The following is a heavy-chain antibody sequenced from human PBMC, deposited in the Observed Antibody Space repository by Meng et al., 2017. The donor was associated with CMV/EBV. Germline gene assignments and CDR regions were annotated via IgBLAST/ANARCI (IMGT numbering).Heavy chain of an antibody. CDR3: AGSRPGGGACDY. V-gene: IGHV4-4*07. CDR1: VSSIKNYN. CDR2: IQVIGHT. D-gene: IGHD3-16*01. J-gene: IGHJ4*02. Sequence: QVLYKESGPGLLRPSAPLSLSIVVSVSSIKNYNWIWVRQPAGEGLEWIGLIQVIGHTVYNPSLKSRVTVSLDASKRQFSLTLNSVTAADTATYYCAGSRPGGGACDYWGQGILVTVSS.